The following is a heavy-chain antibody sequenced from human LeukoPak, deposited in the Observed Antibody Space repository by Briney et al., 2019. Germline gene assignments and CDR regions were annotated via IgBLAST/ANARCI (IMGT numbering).Heavy chain of an antibody. J-gene: IGHJ4*02. CDR2: LSGSGGGT. Sequence: GGSLRLSCAVSGITLSNYGMSWVRQAPGQGLEWVAGLSGSGGGTNYADSVQGRFTISRDNPKNTLYLQMNSLRAEDTAVYFCAKRGVVIRVFLVGFHKEAYYFDSWGQGALVTVSS. V-gene: IGHV3-23*01. CDR3: AKRGVVIRVFLVGFHKEAYYFDS. D-gene: IGHD3-10*01. CDR1: GITLSNYG.